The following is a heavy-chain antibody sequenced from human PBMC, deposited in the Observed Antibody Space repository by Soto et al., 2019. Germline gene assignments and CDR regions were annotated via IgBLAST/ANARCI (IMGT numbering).Heavy chain of an antibody. CDR1: GYSFTTHD. CDR2: ISTDRGDT. J-gene: IGHJ4*02. V-gene: IGHV1-18*01. D-gene: IGHD2-15*01. Sequence: ASVKVSFKASGYSFTTHDITWLRQAPGKGLEWVGGISTDRGDTIYPQNLQGRVTMTTDSSTSTVYMELKSLRSDDTAVYYCARDDLNRGGKYFDYWGQGTLVTFSS. CDR3: ARDDLNRGGKYFDY.